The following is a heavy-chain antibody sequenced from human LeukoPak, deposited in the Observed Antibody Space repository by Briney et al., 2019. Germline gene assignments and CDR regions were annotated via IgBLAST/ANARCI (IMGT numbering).Heavy chain of an antibody. Sequence: GGSLRLSCAASGFTFSSYAMSWVRQAPGEGLEWVSAISGSGGSTYYADSVKGRFTISRDNSKNTLYLQTNSLRAEDTAVYYCAKGSGSYSILFVYWGQGTLVTVSS. CDR1: GFTFSSYA. CDR3: AKGSGSYSILFVY. V-gene: IGHV3-23*01. J-gene: IGHJ4*02. CDR2: ISGSGGST. D-gene: IGHD1-26*01.